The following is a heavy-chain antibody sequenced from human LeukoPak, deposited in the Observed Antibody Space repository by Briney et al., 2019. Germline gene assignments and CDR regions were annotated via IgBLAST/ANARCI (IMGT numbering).Heavy chain of an antibody. CDR3: ATSMVRGVLSYFDY. CDR1: GYTLTELS. J-gene: IGHJ4*02. D-gene: IGHD3-10*01. Sequence: ASVKVSCKVSGYTLTELSMHWVRQAPGKGLEWMGGFDPEDGETIYAQKFQGRVTMTEDTSTDTAYMELSSLRSDDTAVYYCATSMVRGVLSYFDYWGQGTLVTVSS. CDR2: FDPEDGET. V-gene: IGHV1-24*01.